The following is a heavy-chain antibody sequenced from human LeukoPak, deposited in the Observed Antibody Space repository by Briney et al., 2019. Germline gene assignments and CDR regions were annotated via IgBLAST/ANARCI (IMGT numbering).Heavy chain of an antibody. J-gene: IGHJ4*02. CDR3: ASHFYDSSGYSY. CDR1: GFTFDDYA. CDR2: IKSDGIST. D-gene: IGHD3-22*01. V-gene: IGHV3-74*01. Sequence: GRSLRLSCAASGFTFDDYAMHWVRQAPGKGLVWVSRIKSDGISTSYADSVKGRFTISRDNVKKTLYLQMNSLRAEDTAVYYCASHFYDSSGYSYWGQGTLVTVSS.